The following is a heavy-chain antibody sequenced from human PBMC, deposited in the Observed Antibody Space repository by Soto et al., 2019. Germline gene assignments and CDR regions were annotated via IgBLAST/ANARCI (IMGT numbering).Heavy chain of an antibody. CDR2: IIPILGIA. CDR3: ARRPGGVAWYYYYGMDV. D-gene: IGHD3-16*01. V-gene: IGHV1-69*02. J-gene: IGHJ6*02. CDR1: GGTFSSYT. Sequence: QVQLVQSGAEVKKPGSSVKVSCKASGGTFSSYTISWVRQAPGQGLEWMGRIIPILGIANYAQKFQGRVTITADKSTSTAYMELSSLRSEDTAVYYCARRPGGVAWYYYYGMDVWGQGTTVTVSS.